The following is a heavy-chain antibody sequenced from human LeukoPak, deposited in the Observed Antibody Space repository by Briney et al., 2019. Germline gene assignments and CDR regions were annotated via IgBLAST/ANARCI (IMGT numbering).Heavy chain of an antibody. CDR1: GGSLSSYY. CDR2: VYDSGST. J-gene: IGHJ5*02. Sequence: PSETLSLTCTVSGGSLSSYYWSWIRQPPGRGLERIGNVYDSGSTNYNPSLKSRVTISVDTPKNQFSLMLTSVTAADTAVYYCARHQRWSSLDPWGQGILVTVSS. CDR3: ARHQRWSSLDP. D-gene: IGHD2-15*01. V-gene: IGHV4-59*08.